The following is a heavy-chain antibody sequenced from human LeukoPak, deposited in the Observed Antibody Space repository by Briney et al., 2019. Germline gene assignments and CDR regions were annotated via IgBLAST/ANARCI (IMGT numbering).Heavy chain of an antibody. CDR2: IYYSWST. CDR3: ALYDILTGYGSFDY. D-gene: IGHD3-9*01. J-gene: IGHJ4*02. Sequence: SETLSLTCTVSGGSISSYYWSWIRQPPGKGLEWIGYIYYSWSTNYNPSLKSRVTISVDTSKNQFSLKLSSVTAADTAVYYCALYDILTGYGSFDYWGQGTLVTVSS. V-gene: IGHV4-59*01. CDR1: GGSISSYY.